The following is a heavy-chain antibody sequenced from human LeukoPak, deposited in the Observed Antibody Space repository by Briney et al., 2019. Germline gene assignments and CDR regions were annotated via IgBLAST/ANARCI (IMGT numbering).Heavy chain of an antibody. CDR3: AKGPRTTVTTGWFDP. J-gene: IGHJ5*02. CDR1: GFTFSSYG. CDR2: ISYDGSNK. D-gene: IGHD4-17*01. V-gene: IGHV3-30*18. Sequence: GGSLRLSCAASGFTFSSYGMHWVRQAPGKVLEWVAVISYDGSNKYYADSVKGRFTISRDNSKNTLYLQMNSLRAEDTAVYYCAKGPRTTVTTGWFDPWGQGTLVTVSS.